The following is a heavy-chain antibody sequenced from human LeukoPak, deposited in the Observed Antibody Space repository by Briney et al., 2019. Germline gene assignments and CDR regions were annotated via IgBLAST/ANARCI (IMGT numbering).Heavy chain of an antibody. J-gene: IGHJ3*02. CDR2: ISYTGSP. D-gene: IGHD3-22*01. Sequence: SETLSLTCSVSGGSITSHYGSWIRQSPGKGLEWISYISYTGSPRYNPSFQSRVTISLDTSKTHFSLKLTSVTAADTAVYYCARLLNNDNAGAPDTFDMWGPGTMVTVSS. CDR1: GGSITSHY. V-gene: IGHV4-59*08. CDR3: ARLLNNDNAGAPDTFDM.